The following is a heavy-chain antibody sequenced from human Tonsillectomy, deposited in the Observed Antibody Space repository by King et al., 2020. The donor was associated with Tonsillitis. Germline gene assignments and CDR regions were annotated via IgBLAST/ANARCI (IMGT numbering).Heavy chain of an antibody. CDR3: AKNGLRVDIAAFDI. CDR1: GFTFSSYG. J-gene: IGHJ3*02. CDR2: IRYDGSNK. V-gene: IGHV3-30*02. D-gene: IGHD3-10*01. Sequence: VQLVESGGGVVQPGGSLRLSCAASGFTFSSYGMHWVRQAPGKGLEWVAFIRYDGSNKYYADSVKGRFTISRDNSKNTLYLQMNSLRAEDTAVYYCAKNGLRVDIAAFDIWGPGTMVTVSS.